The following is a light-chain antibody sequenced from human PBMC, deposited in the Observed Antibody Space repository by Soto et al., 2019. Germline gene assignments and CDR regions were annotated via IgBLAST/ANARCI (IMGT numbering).Light chain of an antibody. CDR3: MQGAHWPRT. CDR2: KVS. V-gene: IGKV2-30*01. CDR1: QSLVYSDGNTY. Sequence: DVVMTQSPLSLPVTLGQPASISCRSSQSLVYSDGNTYLSWFQQRPGQSPRRLIYKVSNRDSGVPDRFSGSGSGTDFTLEISRVEAEDVAVYYCMQGAHWPRTFGQGTKGDIK. J-gene: IGKJ1*01.